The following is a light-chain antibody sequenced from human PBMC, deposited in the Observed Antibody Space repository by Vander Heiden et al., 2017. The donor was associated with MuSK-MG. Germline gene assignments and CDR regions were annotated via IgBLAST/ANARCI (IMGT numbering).Light chain of an antibody. J-gene: IGKJ2*01. CDR2: DAS. CDR1: QSVSSY. CDR3: QQPSNWPLYT. V-gene: IGKV3-11*01. Sequence: IVLTQSPATLSLSPGERATLSCRASQSVSSYLAWYQQKPVQAPRLLIYDASNRATGIPARFSGSGYGTDFTLTISSLEPEDFAVYYCQQPSNWPLYTFGQGTKLEIK.